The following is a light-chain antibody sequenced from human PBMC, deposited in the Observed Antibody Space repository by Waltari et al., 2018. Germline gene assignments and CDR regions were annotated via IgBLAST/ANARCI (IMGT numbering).Light chain of an antibody. V-gene: IGLV4-69*01. Sequence: QLVVTQSPSASASLGASVKLTCTLSTGHSSNVIAWLQQRPEKGPGYLMKVNSDGSHSKGDGIPDRFSGSSAGAGRYLTSSSLQAEDEGDYYCQSGGHGTWVFGGGTKLTVL. J-gene: IGLJ3*02. CDR1: TGHSSNV. CDR3: QSGGHGTWV. CDR2: VNSDGSH.